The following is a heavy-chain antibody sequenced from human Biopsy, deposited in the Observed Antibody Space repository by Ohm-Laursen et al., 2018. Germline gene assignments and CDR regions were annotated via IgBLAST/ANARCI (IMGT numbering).Heavy chain of an antibody. CDR2: ITQSGCT. Sequence: PGTLSLTCAVYGGSFNGYFWSWIRQPPGKGLEWIGDITQSGCTNYSPSLKSRVTISVDTAKKQFSLSLRSVTAADTAVYYCARVPLPGIGAAYQGRFLYGMDVWGQGTTVSVSS. J-gene: IGHJ6*02. V-gene: IGHV4-34*01. CDR1: GGSFNGYF. D-gene: IGHD6-13*01. CDR3: ARVPLPGIGAAYQGRFLYGMDV.